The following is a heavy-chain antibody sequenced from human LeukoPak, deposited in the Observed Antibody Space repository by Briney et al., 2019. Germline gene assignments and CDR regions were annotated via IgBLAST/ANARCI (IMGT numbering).Heavy chain of an antibody. CDR1: GFTVSSNY. V-gene: IGHV3-66*01. J-gene: IGHJ4*02. CDR2: IYSGGNT. D-gene: IGHD3-9*01. Sequence: HTGGSLRLSCAVSGFTVSSNYMRWVRQAPGKGLEWVSVIYSGGNTYYADSVKGRFTISRDISKNTVDLQMNSLRAEDTAVYYCARSRRGVRSFDWLFDYWGQGTLVTVSS. CDR3: ARSRRGVRSFDWLFDY.